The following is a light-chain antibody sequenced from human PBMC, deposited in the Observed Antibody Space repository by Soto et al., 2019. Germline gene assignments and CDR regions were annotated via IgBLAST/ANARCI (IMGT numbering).Light chain of an antibody. CDR1: QSVSSS. CDR2: DAS. CDR3: QQYNNWPWT. V-gene: IGKV3-11*01. Sequence: EIVLTQSPATLSLSPGERATLSCRASQSVSSSLVWYQQKPGQAPRLLIYDASNRATGIPARFSGSGSGTDFTLTISSLQSEDSAVYYCQQYNNWPWTFGQGTKVDIK. J-gene: IGKJ1*01.